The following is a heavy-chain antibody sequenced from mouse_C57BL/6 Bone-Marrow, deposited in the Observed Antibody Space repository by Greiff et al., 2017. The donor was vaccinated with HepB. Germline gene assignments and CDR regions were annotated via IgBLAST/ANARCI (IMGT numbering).Heavy chain of an antibody. CDR3: TGGGTSFAY. CDR2: IRLKSDNYAT. J-gene: IGHJ3*01. CDR1: GFTFSNYW. Sequence: EVQLQESGGGLVQPGGSMKLSCVASGFTFSNYWMNWVRQSPEKGLEWVAQIRLKSDNYATHYAESVKGRFTISRDDSKSSVYLQMNNLRAEDTGSYYCTGGGTSFAYWGQGTLVTVSA. V-gene: IGHV6-3*01.